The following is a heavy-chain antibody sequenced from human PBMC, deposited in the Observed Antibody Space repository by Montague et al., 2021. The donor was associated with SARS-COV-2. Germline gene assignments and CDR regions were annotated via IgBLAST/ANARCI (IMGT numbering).Heavy chain of an antibody. J-gene: IGHJ6*02. D-gene: IGHD6-13*01. Sequence: PALVKPTQTLTLTCTFSGFSLSTGGMCVSWIRQPPGKALEWLALIDWDDDKYYSTSLKTRLTISKDTSKNQVVLTMTNMDPVDTATYYCARMEAVAVGIVSYQYYGIAVWGQGTTVTVSS. CDR1: GFSLSTGGMC. CDR3: ARMEAVAVGIVSYQYYGIAV. CDR2: IDWDDDK. V-gene: IGHV2-70*01.